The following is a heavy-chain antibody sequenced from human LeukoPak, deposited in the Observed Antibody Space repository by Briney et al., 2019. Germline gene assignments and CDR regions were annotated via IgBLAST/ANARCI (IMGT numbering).Heavy chain of an antibody. CDR3: ARHGGSYTFDF. V-gene: IGHV4-59*01. Sequence: PSETLSLTCTVSGGSISSYYWSWIRQPPGEGLELIGYMYESGSSNYNPSLKSRVTISVDTSKNQFSLRLSSVTAADTAVYYCARHGGSYTFDFWGQGVLVTVSS. CDR2: MYESGSS. CDR1: GGSISSYY. J-gene: IGHJ4*02. D-gene: IGHD1-26*01.